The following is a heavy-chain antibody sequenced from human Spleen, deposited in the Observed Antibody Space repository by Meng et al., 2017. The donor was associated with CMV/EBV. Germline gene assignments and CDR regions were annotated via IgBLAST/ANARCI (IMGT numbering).Heavy chain of an antibody. J-gene: IGHJ5*02. CDR1: GFTFSNFG. Sequence: GGSLRLSCAASGFTFSNFGMHWVRQAPGKGLEWVAFIQYDGSNKYYGDSVRGRFTISRDNSRNTLYLQMTSLRAEDTALYYCAKDPVQYQVLLNWFDPWGQGTLVTVSS. CDR3: AKDPVQYQVLLNWFDP. D-gene: IGHD2-2*01. CDR2: IQYDGSNK. V-gene: IGHV3-30*02.